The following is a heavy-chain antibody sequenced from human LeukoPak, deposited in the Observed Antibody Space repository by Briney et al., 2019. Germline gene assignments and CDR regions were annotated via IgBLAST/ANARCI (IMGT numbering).Heavy chain of an antibody. J-gene: IGHJ4*02. Sequence: GGSLRLSCAASGFTFSTYSMSWVRQAPGKGLEWVSVIYSGGSTYYADSVKGRFTISRDNSKNTLYLQMNSLRAEDTAVYYCARSDYPSTFDYWGQGTLVTVSS. D-gene: IGHD4-11*01. CDR1: GFTFSTYS. CDR3: ARSDYPSTFDY. V-gene: IGHV3-66*01. CDR2: IYSGGST.